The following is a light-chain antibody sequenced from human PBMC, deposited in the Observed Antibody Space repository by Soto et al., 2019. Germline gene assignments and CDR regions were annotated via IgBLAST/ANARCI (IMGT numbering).Light chain of an antibody. V-gene: IGLV2-23*03. CDR3: CSYAGSSTFFYV. CDR1: SSDVGSYNL. J-gene: IGLJ1*01. CDR2: EGS. Sequence: QSVLTHPACVSGSPGQSITISCTGTSSDVGSYNLVSWYQQHPGKAPKLMIYEGSKRPSGVSNRSSGSKSGNTASLTIPGLQAEDEADYYCCSYAGSSTFFYVLGTGTKVTVL.